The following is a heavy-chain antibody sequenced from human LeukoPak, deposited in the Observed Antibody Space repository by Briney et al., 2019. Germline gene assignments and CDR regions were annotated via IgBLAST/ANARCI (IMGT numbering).Heavy chain of an antibody. J-gene: IGHJ5*02. CDR2: ISAYNGNT. CDR1: GGTFSSYA. CDR3: ARVRDPAAVNWFDP. D-gene: IGHD2-2*01. V-gene: IGHV1-18*01. Sequence: ASVKVSCKASGGTFSSYAISWVRQAPGQGLEWMGWISAYNGNTNYTQKLQGRVTMTTDTSTSTAYMELRSLRSDDTAVYYCARVRDPAAVNWFDPWGQGTLVTVSS.